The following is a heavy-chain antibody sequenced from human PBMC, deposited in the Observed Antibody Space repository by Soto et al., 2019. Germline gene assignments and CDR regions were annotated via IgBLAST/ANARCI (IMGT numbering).Heavy chain of an antibody. V-gene: IGHV3-7*03. Sequence: GGSLRLSCAASGFTFSSYWMSWVRQAPGKGLEWVANIKQDGSEKYYVDSVKGRFTISRDNAKNSLYLQMNSLRAEDTAVYYCARLRFLEWLPCYYGMDVWGQGTTVTVSS. CDR2: IKQDGSEK. CDR3: ARLRFLEWLPCYYGMDV. J-gene: IGHJ6*02. D-gene: IGHD3-3*01. CDR1: GFTFSSYW.